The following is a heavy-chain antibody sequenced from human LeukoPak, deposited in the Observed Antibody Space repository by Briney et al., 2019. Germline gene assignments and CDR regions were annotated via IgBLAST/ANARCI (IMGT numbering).Heavy chain of an antibody. D-gene: IGHD6-19*01. CDR1: GGSFSGYY. Sequence: SETLSLTCAVYGGSFSGYYWSWIRQPPGKGREWIGEINHSGSTNYNPSGKSRVTISVDTSKNQFSLKLSSVPAADTAVYYCARVPRIAVAGKGGFDYWGQGTLVTVSS. V-gene: IGHV4-34*01. J-gene: IGHJ4*02. CDR3: ARVPRIAVAGKGGFDY. CDR2: INHSGST.